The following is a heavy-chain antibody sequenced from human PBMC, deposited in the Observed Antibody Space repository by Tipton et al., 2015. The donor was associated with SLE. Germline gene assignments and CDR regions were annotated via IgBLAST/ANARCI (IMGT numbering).Heavy chain of an antibody. CDR3: ARSRYDSSGYYQPRAAAFDI. D-gene: IGHD3-22*01. CDR1: GFTFSSYA. V-gene: IGHV4-34*01. CDR2: INHSGST. J-gene: IGHJ3*02. Sequence: LRLSCAASGFTFSSYAMSWVRQAPGKGLEWIGEINHSGSTNYNPSLKSRVTISVDTSKNQFSLKLSSVTAADTAVYYCARSRYDSSGYYQPRAAAFDIWGQGTMVTVSS.